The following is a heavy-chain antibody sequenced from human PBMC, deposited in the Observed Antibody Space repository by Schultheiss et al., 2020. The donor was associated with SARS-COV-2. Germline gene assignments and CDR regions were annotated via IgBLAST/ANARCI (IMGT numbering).Heavy chain of an antibody. Sequence: GGSLRLSCAASGFTFSGSAMHWVRQASGKGLEWVGRIRSKANSYATAYAASVKGRFTISRDDSKNTAYLQMNSLRAEDTAVYYCAKASPGYDFWSGYYPPFDYWGQGTLVTVSS. CDR2: IRSKANSYAT. V-gene: IGHV3-73*01. D-gene: IGHD3-3*01. CDR1: GFTFSGSA. CDR3: AKASPGYDFWSGYYPPFDY. J-gene: IGHJ4*02.